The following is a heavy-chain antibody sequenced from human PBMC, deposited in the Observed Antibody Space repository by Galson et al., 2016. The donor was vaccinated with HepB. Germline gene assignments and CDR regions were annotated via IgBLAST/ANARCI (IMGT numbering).Heavy chain of an antibody. CDR3: AKIGTPGLWYFDL. J-gene: IGHJ2*01. CDR1: AFSFSSTG. D-gene: IGHD1/OR15-1a*01. CDR2: ISRSGDLT. V-gene: IGHV3-23*01. Sequence: SLRLSCAASAFSFSSTGMSWARQARGKGPEWVSSISRSGDLTYYAESVKGRFTVSRDNTQNTLFLQMNSPRAEDTAVYFCAKIGTPGLWYFDLWGRGTLVTVSS.